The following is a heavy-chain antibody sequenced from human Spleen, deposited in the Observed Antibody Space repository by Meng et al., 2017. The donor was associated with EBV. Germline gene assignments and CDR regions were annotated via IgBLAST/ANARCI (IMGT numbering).Heavy chain of an antibody. J-gene: IGHJ4*02. CDR3: ARDVRPLGDLGL. CDR2: IDHSGST. Sequence: QVEMTGSCPGLVDPSETLSLICTVCGASVTSVNLSWTWIRQPPEKGLEWVGSIDHSGSTDYNPSLKSRVTISVDTSNNQISLDLNSVTAADTAVYFCARDVRPLGDLGLWGQGTLVTVSS. D-gene: IGHD3-16*01. CDR1: GASVTSVNLS. V-gene: IGHV4-61*01.